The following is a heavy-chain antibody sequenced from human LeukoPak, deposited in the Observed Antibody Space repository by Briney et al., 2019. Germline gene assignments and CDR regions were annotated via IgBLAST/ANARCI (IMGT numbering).Heavy chain of an antibody. V-gene: IGHV4-59*01. CDR2: IFYNGST. Sequence: SETLSLTCTVSGGSISSYYWSWIRQAPGKGLEWIGFIFYNGSTNYNPSLKSRVTISVDTSKNQFSLKLSSVTAADTAVYYCAREVYYYDSSGSYSLFDYWGQGTLVTVSS. D-gene: IGHD3-22*01. J-gene: IGHJ4*02. CDR3: AREVYYYDSSGSYSLFDY. CDR1: GGSISSYY.